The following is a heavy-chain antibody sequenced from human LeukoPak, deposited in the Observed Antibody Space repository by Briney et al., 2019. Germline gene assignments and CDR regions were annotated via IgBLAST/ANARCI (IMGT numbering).Heavy chain of an antibody. Sequence: SETLSLTCTVSGGSISSSSSYWGWLRQPPGTGLKWIGSIYYSGSTYYNPSLKSRVTISVDTSKKQFSLKLSSVTAADTAVYYCARGRPDGSGSYYKFDPWGQGTLVTVSS. CDR3: ARGRPDGSGSYYKFDP. J-gene: IGHJ5*02. D-gene: IGHD3-10*01. CDR1: GGSISSSSSY. CDR2: IYYSGST. V-gene: IGHV4-39*01.